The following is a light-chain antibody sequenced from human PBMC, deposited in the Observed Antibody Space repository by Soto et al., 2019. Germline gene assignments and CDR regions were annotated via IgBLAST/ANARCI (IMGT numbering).Light chain of an antibody. J-gene: IGKJ1*01. V-gene: IGKV3-11*01. Sequence: EIVLTQSPATLSLSPEKRATLSCRASQSVSNFLAWYQQKAGQAPRLLIYDTSNRAGGIPARFSGSGSGTDFTLIISSLEPEDFAVYYCQQRSNWPRTFGQGTKVDI. CDR3: QQRSNWPRT. CDR2: DTS. CDR1: QSVSNF.